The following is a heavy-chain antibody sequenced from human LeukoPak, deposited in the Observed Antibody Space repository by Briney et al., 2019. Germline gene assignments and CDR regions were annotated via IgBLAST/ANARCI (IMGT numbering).Heavy chain of an antibody. CDR2: ISSSSSYI. J-gene: IGHJ4*02. D-gene: IGHD5-18*01. Sequence: PGGSLRLSCAASGFTFSSYSMNWVRQAPGKGLEWVSSISSSSSYISYADSVKGRFTVSRDNAKNSLYLQMNSLRAEDTAMYYCARDVSGYSYGLGDYWGQGTLDTVSS. CDR1: GFTFSSYS. CDR3: ARDVSGYSYGLGDY. V-gene: IGHV3-21*01.